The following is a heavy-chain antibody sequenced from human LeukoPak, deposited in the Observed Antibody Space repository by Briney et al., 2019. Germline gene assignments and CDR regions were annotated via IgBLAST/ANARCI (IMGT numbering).Heavy chain of an antibody. Sequence: SETLSLTCAVYGGSFSGYYWSWIRQPPGKGLEWIGEINHSGSTNYNPSLTSRVTISVDTSKNQFSLKLSSVTAADTAVYYCARALLWFVQKRYYFDYWGQGTLVTVSS. D-gene: IGHD3-10*01. CDR3: ARALLWFVQKRYYFDY. J-gene: IGHJ4*02. V-gene: IGHV4-34*01. CDR1: GGSFSGYY. CDR2: INHSGST.